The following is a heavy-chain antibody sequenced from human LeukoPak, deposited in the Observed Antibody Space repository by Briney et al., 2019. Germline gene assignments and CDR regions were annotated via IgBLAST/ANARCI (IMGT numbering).Heavy chain of an antibody. CDR3: ARAAITMVRGVIPNNWFDP. J-gene: IGHJ5*02. Sequence: GASVKVSCKASGYTFTSYGIIWVRQAPGQGLEWMGWISGYNGNTNYAQKLQGRVTMTTDTSTSTAYMELRSLRSDDTAVYYCARAAITMVRGVIPNNWFDPWGQGTLVTVSS. CDR2: ISGYNGNT. CDR1: GYTFTSYG. V-gene: IGHV1-18*01. D-gene: IGHD3-10*01.